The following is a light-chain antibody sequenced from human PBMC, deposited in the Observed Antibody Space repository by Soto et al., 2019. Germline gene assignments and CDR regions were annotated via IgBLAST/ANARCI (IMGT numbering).Light chain of an antibody. CDR2: SSN. Sequence: QSVLTQPPSVSGTPGQRVTISCSGSSSNIGPNTVNWYQQLPGTAPKLLIYSSNQRPSGVPDRFSGSKSGASASLAISGRQSEDEADYYCAVWDDSLNGFVFGTGTKVTVL. CDR3: AVWDDSLNGFV. V-gene: IGLV1-44*01. J-gene: IGLJ1*01. CDR1: SSNIGPNT.